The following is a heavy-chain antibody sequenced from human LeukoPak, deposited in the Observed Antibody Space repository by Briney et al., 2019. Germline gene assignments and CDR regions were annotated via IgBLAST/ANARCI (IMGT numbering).Heavy chain of an antibody. J-gene: IGHJ5*02. V-gene: IGHV5-10-1*01. D-gene: IGHD6-13*01. Sequence: GESLRISCKGSGYSFTSYWISWVRQMPRKGLECMGRIDPSDSYTNYSPSFQGHVTISADKSISTAYLQWSSLKASDTAMYYCARRIAAAGTGDWFDPWGQGTLVTVSS. CDR3: ARRIAAAGTGDWFDP. CDR1: GYSFTSYW. CDR2: IDPSDSYT.